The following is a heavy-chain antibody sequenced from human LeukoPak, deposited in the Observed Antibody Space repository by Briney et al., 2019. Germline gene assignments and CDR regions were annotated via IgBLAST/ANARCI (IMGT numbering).Heavy chain of an antibody. D-gene: IGHD3-10*01. Sequence: GRSLRLSCAASGFTFSSYWMHWVRQAPGKGLVWVSRIYIDGSTTSYADSVKGRFTISRDNAKNTLYLQMNSLRVEDTAVYYCARGEYAFDYWGQGTLVTVSS. CDR2: IYIDGSTT. J-gene: IGHJ4*02. V-gene: IGHV3-74*01. CDR1: GFTFSSYW. CDR3: ARGEYAFDY.